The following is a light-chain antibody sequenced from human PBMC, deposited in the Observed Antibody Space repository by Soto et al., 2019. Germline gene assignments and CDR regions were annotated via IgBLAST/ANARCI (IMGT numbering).Light chain of an antibody. CDR2: WAS. Sequence: DIVMTQSPDSLAVSLGERATINCKSSQSVLYSSNNKNYLAWYQQKPGQPPKLLIYWASTRESGVPDRLSGSGSGTDFTLTISSLQAEDVAVYYCQQYYSTPLPFCGGTTVDIX. CDR3: QQYYSTPLP. V-gene: IGKV4-1*01. CDR1: QSVLYSSNNKNY. J-gene: IGKJ4*01.